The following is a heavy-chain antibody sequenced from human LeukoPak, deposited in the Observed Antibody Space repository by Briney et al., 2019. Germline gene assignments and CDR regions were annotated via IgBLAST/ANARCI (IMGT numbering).Heavy chain of an antibody. CDR2: INGRGDNT. J-gene: IGHJ5*02. V-gene: IGHV3-23*01. Sequence: TGGSLRLSCAASGVIISSYAMSWVRQAPGKGLGWVSAINGRGDNTYYADFVKGRFTISRDNSKSTVYLQMNSLRTEDTAVYYCAKDRVPPGCNWFDPWGQGTLVTVSS. D-gene: IGHD6-19*01. CDR3: AKDRVPPGCNWFDP. CDR1: GVIISSYA.